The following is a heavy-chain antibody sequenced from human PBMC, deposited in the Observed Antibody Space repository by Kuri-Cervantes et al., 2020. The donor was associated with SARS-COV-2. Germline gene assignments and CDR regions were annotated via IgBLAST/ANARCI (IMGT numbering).Heavy chain of an antibody. J-gene: IGHJ5*02. Sequence: SETLSLTCTVSGGSISSYYWSWIRQPPGKGLEWIGYIHYSGSTNYNPSLKSRVTISVDTSKNQFSLKLSSVTAADTAVYYCARGVAARPNWFDPWGQGTLVTVSS. V-gene: IGHV4-59*12. CDR3: ARGVAARPNWFDP. CDR1: GGSISSYY. D-gene: IGHD6-6*01. CDR2: IHYSGST.